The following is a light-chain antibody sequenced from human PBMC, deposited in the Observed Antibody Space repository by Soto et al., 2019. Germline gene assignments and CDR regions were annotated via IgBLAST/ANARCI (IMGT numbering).Light chain of an antibody. V-gene: IGLV2-11*01. J-gene: IGLJ1*01. CDR3: SSYAGLYSYV. Sequence: QSALTQPRSVSASPGQSVTISCTGTSSDVGGYNYVSWYQQHPGKAPKVAVYDVTKRPSGVPDRFSGSKSGNTASLTISGLQAEDEADYYCSSYAGLYSYVFGSGTKVTVL. CDR2: DVT. CDR1: SSDVGGYNY.